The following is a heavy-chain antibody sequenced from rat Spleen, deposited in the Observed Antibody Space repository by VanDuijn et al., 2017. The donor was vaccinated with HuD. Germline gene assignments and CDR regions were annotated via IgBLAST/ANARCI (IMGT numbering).Heavy chain of an antibody. V-gene: IGHV5S10*01. Sequence: EVQLVESGGGLVQPGRSMKLSCAVSGFTFSNYDMAWVRQAPTKGLEWVATITYDGSGTYYRDSVKGRFTISRDNAKSTLYLQMDSLRSEDTATYYCARPRLMYSTDYWYFDFWGPGTMVTVSS. CDR3: ARPRLMYSTDYWYFDF. CDR2: ITYDGSGT. J-gene: IGHJ1*01. CDR1: GFTFSNYD. D-gene: IGHD1-6*01.